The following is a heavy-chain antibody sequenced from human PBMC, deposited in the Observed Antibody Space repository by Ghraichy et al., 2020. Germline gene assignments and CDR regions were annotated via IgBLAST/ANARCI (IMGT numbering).Heavy chain of an antibody. CDR1: GGSISNSTYY. Sequence: SETLSLTCTVSGGSISNSTYYWGWIRQPPGKGLEWIGSIHYSGSTYYNPSLKSRVTISVGTSKNQFSLKLSSVTAADTAVYYCAREETVNYYYYGMDVWGQGTTVTVSS. D-gene: IGHD4-17*01. V-gene: IGHV4-39*02. CDR2: IHYSGST. CDR3: AREETVNYYYYGMDV. J-gene: IGHJ6*02.